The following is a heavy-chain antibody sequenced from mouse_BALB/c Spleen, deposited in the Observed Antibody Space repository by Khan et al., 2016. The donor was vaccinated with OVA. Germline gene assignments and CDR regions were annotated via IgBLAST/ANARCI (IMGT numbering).Heavy chain of an antibody. D-gene: IGHD1-2*01. Sequence: EVQLQESGPGLVKPSQSLSLTCTVTGYSITSGYGWNWIRQFPGNKLEWMGYISYSGSTNYNPSLKSRISITRDTSKNQFFLQLNSVTAEDIATYYCARTARIKYWGQGTTLTVSS. CDR2: ISYSGST. CDR3: ARTARIKY. J-gene: IGHJ2*01. CDR1: GYSITSGYG. V-gene: IGHV3-2*02.